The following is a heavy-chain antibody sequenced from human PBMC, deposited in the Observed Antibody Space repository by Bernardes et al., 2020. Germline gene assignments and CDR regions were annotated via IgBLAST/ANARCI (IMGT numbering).Heavy chain of an antibody. V-gene: IGHV1-24*01. CDR3: ATDRIAAAGNVDYGMDV. D-gene: IGHD6-13*01. J-gene: IGHJ6*04. CDR1: GYTLTELS. CDR2: FDPEDGET. Sequence: ASVKVSCKVSGYTLTELSMHWVRQAPGKGLEWMGGFDPEDGETIYAQKFQGRVTMTEDTSTDTAYMELSSLRSEDTAVYYCATDRIAAAGNVDYGMDVWGKGTTVTVSS.